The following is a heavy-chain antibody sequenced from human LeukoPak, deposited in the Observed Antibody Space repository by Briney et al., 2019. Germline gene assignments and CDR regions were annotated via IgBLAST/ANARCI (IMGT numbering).Heavy chain of an antibody. J-gene: IGHJ3*02. CDR2: IKQDGSEK. V-gene: IGHV3-7*01. CDR1: GFTFSSYW. D-gene: IGHD3-16*01. Sequence: GGSLRLSCAASGFTFSSYWMSWVRQAPGKGLEWVANIKQDGSEKYYVDSVKGRFTISRDNAKNTLYLQMNSLRVEDTAVYYCARDGGVTAFDIWGQGTMVTVSS. CDR3: ARDGGVTAFDI.